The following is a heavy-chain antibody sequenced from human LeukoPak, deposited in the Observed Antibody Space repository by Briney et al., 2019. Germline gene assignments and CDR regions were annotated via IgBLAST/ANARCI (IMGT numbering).Heavy chain of an antibody. V-gene: IGHV3-23*01. CDR1: GFTFSSYA. CDR2: ISGTGGTT. Sequence: GGSLRLSCAASGFTFSSYAMSWVRQAPGKGLEWVSGISGTGGTTYYADSVKGRFTISRDNSKNTLYLQMNSLRAEDTAVYYRAKGYYDYVWGSYFDYWGQGTLVTVSS. J-gene: IGHJ4*02. CDR3: AKGYYDYVWGSYFDY. D-gene: IGHD3-16*01.